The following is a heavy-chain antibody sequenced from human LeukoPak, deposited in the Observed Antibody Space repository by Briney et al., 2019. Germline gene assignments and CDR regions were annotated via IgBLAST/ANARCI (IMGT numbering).Heavy chain of an antibody. Sequence: SGPTLVNPTQTLTLTCTFSGFSLSTSEVGVGWLRQDPGKALEWLALIYWNDDKYYSPSPKSRLTITKDTSKNQVVLKMTNMDAVDTGTYYCARGRGSAQSSLFDYWGQGTLVTVSS. J-gene: IGHJ4*02. CDR3: ARGRGSAQSSLFDY. CDR1: GFSLSTSEVG. V-gene: IGHV2-5*04. CDR2: IYWNDDK. D-gene: IGHD5-12*01.